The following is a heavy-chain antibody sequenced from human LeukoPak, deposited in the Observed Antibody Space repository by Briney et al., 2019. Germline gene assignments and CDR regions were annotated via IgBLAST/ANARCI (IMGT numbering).Heavy chain of an antibody. Sequence: ASVKVSCKPSGYTFTNYGISWVRQAPGQGLEWMGWISPYNGNTNYAQKLQGRVTMTTDTSTSTAYTELRSLRSADTAVYYCARVAATTDYYYYIDVWGEGTTVTVSS. V-gene: IGHV1-18*01. CDR2: ISPYNGNT. D-gene: IGHD6-13*01. J-gene: IGHJ6*03. CDR3: ARVAATTDYYYYIDV. CDR1: GYTFTNYG.